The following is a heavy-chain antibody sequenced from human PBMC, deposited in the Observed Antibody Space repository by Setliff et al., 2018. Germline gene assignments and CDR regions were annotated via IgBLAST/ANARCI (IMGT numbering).Heavy chain of an antibody. J-gene: IGHJ4*02. Sequence: GGSLRLSCAASGFTFSTYSMSWVRQAPGKGLEWVSAISGDSEYIYYRDSVKGRFTISRANSKNTLYLQMNNLRVEDTARYYCVNHNPARRSPAGTALDSWGQGTLVTAPQ. CDR3: VNHNPARRSPAGTALDS. V-gene: IGHV3-23*01. D-gene: IGHD6-19*01. CDR2: ISGDSEYI. CDR1: GFTFSTYS.